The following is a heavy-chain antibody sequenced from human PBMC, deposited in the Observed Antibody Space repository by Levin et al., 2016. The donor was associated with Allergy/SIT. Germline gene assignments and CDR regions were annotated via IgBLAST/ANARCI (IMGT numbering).Heavy chain of an antibody. CDR1: GYTFTDYY. V-gene: IGHV1-69-2*01. CDR2: VDPEDGET. D-gene: IGHD3-22*01. CDR3: ATSAYYDSSGIDY. J-gene: IGHJ4*02. Sequence: ASVKVSCKSSGYTFTDYYMHWVQQAPGKGLEWMGLVDPEDGETVYAEKFQGRVSIIADTSIDTAYMELSSLRSEDTAVHYCATSAYYDSSGIDYWGQGTLVTVFS.